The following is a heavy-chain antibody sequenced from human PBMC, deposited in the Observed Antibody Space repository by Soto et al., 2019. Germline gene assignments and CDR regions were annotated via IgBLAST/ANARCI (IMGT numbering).Heavy chain of an antibody. Sequence: GGSLRLSCATSGFTFSSYGMGWVRQAPGKGLEWVSAISGSGGSTYYADSVKGRFTISRDNAKNTLYLQMNSLRAEDTAVYYCAKSGFGELTDAFDIWGQGTMVTVSS. V-gene: IGHV3-23*01. CDR3: AKSGFGELTDAFDI. CDR2: ISGSGGST. CDR1: GFTFSSYG. D-gene: IGHD3-10*01. J-gene: IGHJ3*02.